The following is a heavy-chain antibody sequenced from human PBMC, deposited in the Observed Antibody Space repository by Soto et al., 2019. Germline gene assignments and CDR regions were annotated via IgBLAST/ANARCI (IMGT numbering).Heavy chain of an antibody. Sequence: PSETLSLTCAVSGGSISSYYWSWIRQPPGKGLEWIGYIYYSGSTNYNPSLKSRVTISVDTSKNQFSLKLSSVTAADTAVYYCARSRGAAAGYYYYYYYYLDVWGKGTTVTVSS. CDR3: ARSRGAAAGYYYYYYYYLDV. J-gene: IGHJ6*03. CDR1: GGSISSYY. D-gene: IGHD6-13*01. CDR2: IYYSGST. V-gene: IGHV4-59*08.